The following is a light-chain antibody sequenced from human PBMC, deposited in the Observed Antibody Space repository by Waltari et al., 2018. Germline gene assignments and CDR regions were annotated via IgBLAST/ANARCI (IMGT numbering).Light chain of an antibody. V-gene: IGKV4-1*01. CDR2: WAS. CDR3: QQYYSPPPT. CDR1: QTVLYSSNNNNY. J-gene: IGKJ1*01. Sequence: DIVMTQSPDSLAVSLGERATINCKSSQTVLYSSNNNNYLAWYQQKPGQPPKLLIYWASTRQSGVPDRFSGSGSGTDFTLTSTSLQAEDVAVYYCQQYYSPPPTFGQGTKVEIK.